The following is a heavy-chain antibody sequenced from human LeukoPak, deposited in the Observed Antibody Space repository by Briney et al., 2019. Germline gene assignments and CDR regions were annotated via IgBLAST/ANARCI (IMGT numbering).Heavy chain of an antibody. CDR2: IKQDGSEK. CDR3: AKAAFDI. Sequence: GGSLRLSCAASGFTVSSNYMSWVRQAPGKGLEWVANIKQDGSEKYYVDSVKGRLTISRDNAKNSLYLQMNSLRAEDTAVYYCAKAAFDIWGQGTMVTVSS. CDR1: GFTVSSNY. V-gene: IGHV3-7*01. J-gene: IGHJ3*02.